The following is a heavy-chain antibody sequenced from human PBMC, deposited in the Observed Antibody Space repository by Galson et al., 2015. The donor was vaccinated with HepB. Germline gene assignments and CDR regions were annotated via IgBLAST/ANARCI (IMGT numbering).Heavy chain of an antibody. D-gene: IGHD4-17*01. CDR3: ARVVGDYGEYIDYFDF. CDR2: IIPFIGIA. J-gene: IGHJ4*02. Sequence: SVKVSCKASGGTFSSYTINWVRQAPGQGLEWMGRIIPFIGIANYAQKFQGRVTITADKSTSTVYMELSSLRSEDTAVYYCARVVGDYGEYIDYFDFWGQGTLVTVSS. CDR1: GGTFSSYT. V-gene: IGHV1-69*02.